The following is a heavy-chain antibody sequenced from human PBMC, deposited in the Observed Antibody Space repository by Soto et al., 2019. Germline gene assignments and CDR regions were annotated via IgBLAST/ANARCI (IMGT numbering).Heavy chain of an antibody. CDR3: ARRRGHYYDSSGYYSYYFDY. Sequence: QVQLVQSGAEVKKPGASVKVSCKASGYTFTSYGISWVRQAPGQGLEWMGWISAYNGNTNYAQKLQGRVTMTTDTSTSTAYMELRSLRSDDTAVYYCARRRGHYYDSSGYYSYYFDYWGQGTLVTVSS. CDR2: ISAYNGNT. V-gene: IGHV1-18*04. D-gene: IGHD3-22*01. J-gene: IGHJ4*02. CDR1: GYTFTSYG.